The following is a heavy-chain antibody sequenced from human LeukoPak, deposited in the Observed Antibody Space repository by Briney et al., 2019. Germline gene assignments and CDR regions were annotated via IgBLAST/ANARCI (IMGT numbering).Heavy chain of an antibody. D-gene: IGHD2-15*01. CDR1: GGSMSGTSYY. J-gene: IGHJ4*02. Sequence: PSETLSLTCTVSGGSMSGTSYYWGWIRQPPGKGLEWIGSIYYSGSTYYSPSFKSRVTISIATSKNQFSLRLTSVTAADTAVYYCARGREGGYCSGGSCYGLDYWGQGTLSPSPQ. CDR2: IYYSGST. V-gene: IGHV4-39*07. CDR3: ARGREGGYCSGGSCYGLDY.